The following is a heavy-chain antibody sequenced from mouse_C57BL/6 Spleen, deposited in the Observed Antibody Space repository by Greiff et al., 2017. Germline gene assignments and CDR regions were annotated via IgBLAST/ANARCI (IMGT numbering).Heavy chain of an antibody. V-gene: IGHV2-9-1*01. Sequence: VKLVESGPGLVVPSQSLSITCTVSGFSLTSYAISWVRQPPGKGLEWLGVIWTGGGTNYNTALKSRLSISKDISKSQVFLKMNSLQTDDTARYYCARNGGRGLWYVDVWGTGTTVTVSS. CDR1: GFSLTSYA. CDR2: IWTGGGT. CDR3: ARNGGRGLWYVDV. J-gene: IGHJ1*03.